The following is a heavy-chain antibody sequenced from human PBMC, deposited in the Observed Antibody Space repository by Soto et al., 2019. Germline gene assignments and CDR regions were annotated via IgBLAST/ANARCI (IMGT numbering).Heavy chain of an antibody. CDR1: GYSFTNYW. Sequence: PGESLKISCKGSGYSFTNYWIGWVRQMPGKGLEWMGIIYPGDSETRYSPSFQGQVTISADKSISTAYLQWSSLKASDTAMYYCARVTGGSGWFRFGASWFDPWGQGTLVTVSS. CDR2: IYPGDSET. J-gene: IGHJ5*02. CDR3: ARVTGGSGWFRFGASWFDP. D-gene: IGHD6-19*01. V-gene: IGHV5-51*01.